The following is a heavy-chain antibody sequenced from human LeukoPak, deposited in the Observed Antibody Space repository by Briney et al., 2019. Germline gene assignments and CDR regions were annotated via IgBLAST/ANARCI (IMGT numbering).Heavy chain of an antibody. D-gene: IGHD3-22*01. CDR2: IYPGDSDT. V-gene: IGHV5-51*01. Sequence: GESLKISCKASGYSFTTYWIAWVRQMPGRGLEWMGIIYPGDSDTRYSPSFQGQITISADKSISTAYLQWSSLKASDTAMYYCARENYYDSSGYYYGRAFDIWGQGTMVTVSS. CDR1: GYSFTTYW. CDR3: ARENYYDSSGYYYGRAFDI. J-gene: IGHJ3*02.